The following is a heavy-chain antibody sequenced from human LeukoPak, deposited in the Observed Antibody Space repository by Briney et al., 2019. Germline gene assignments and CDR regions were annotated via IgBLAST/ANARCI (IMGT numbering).Heavy chain of an antibody. CDR3: AKGQVGATGYFDY. Sequence: PGSSLRLSRAASGVTFDNYAMHWVRQAPGKGLEWVSYISWNGGSIGYGDSVKGRFTISRDNAKNSLYLQMNSLRAEDTALYYCAKGQVGATGYFDYWGQGTLVTISS. D-gene: IGHD1-26*01. CDR2: ISWNGGSI. V-gene: IGHV3-9*01. CDR1: GVTFDNYA. J-gene: IGHJ4*02.